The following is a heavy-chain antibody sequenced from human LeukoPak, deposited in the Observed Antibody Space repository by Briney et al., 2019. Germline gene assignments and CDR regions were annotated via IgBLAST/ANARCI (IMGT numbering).Heavy chain of an antibody. J-gene: IGHJ6*02. CDR1: GYTFTSYA. D-gene: IGHD5-24*01. CDR2: INTNTGNP. CDR3: ARGPDRDGYTLLYYYYYYGMDV. V-gene: IGHV7-4-1*02. Sequence: ASVKVSCKASGYTFTSYAMNWVRQAPGQGLEWMGWINTNTGNPTYAQGFTGRFVSSLDTSVSTAYLQISSLKAEDTAVYYCARGPDRDGYTLLYYYYYYGMDVWGQGTTVTVSS.